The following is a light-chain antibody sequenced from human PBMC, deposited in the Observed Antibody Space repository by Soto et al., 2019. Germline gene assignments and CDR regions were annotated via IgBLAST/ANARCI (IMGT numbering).Light chain of an antibody. V-gene: IGKV3-15*01. CDR3: QQYDNWWP. Sequence: EIVMTHSPATLSVSPGERATLSCRASQSVTSNLAWYQKKPGKAPRLLIYGASTRATGIPARFSGSGSGTDFTLTITTLQSEDFAVYYCQQYDNWWPFGQGHRVEIE. CDR1: QSVTSN. J-gene: IGKJ1*01. CDR2: GAS.